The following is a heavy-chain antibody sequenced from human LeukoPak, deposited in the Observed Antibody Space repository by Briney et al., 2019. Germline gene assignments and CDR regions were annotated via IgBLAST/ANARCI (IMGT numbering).Heavy chain of an antibody. CDR3: ARQVDTTMALPDY. V-gene: IGHV1-18*01. CDR2: ISGYNGNT. Sequence: ASAKVSCKASGYSFTSHGISWVRQDPGQGLEWMGWISGYNGNTNYAQKFQGRVTMTTDTSTSTAYMELRSLRSDDTAIYYCARQVDTTMALPDYWGQGTLVTVSS. J-gene: IGHJ4*02. D-gene: IGHD5-18*01. CDR1: GYSFTSHG.